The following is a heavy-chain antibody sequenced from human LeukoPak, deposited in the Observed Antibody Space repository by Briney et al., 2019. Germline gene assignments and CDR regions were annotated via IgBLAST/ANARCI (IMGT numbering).Heavy chain of an antibody. CDR1: GFTFSNYG. CDR2: IWSDGTKK. CDR3: ARDLGYSSGHPFDY. J-gene: IGHJ4*02. D-gene: IGHD6-19*01. Sequence: GGSLRLSCAASGFTFSNYGMHWVRQAPGKGLQWVALIWSDGTKKYYADSVKGRFTISRDNSKNTLYLQMNGLRAEDTAVYYCARDLGYSSGHPFDYWGQGTLVTVSS. V-gene: IGHV3-33*01.